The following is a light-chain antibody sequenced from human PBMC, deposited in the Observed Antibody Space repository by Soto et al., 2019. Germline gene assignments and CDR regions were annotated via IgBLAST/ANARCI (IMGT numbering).Light chain of an antibody. CDR1: ISDVGGYNY. J-gene: IGLJ1*01. CDR2: EVN. V-gene: IGLV2-14*01. Sequence: QSPLTQPASVSGSPGQSITISCTGTISDVGGYNYVSWYQQHPGKAPKLMIYEVNNRPSEVSNRFSGSKSGNTASLTISGLQPEDEADYYCNSYTSRYTFVLGTGTKVTV. CDR3: NSYTSRYTFV.